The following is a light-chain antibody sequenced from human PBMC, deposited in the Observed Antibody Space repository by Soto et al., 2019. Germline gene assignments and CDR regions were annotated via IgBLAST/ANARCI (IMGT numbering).Light chain of an antibody. Sequence: EIVMTQSPATLSVSPGERATRSCSASQGVSSNLAWYQQKPGQSPRLLISGSSTRATGIPARFSGSGSGTEFNLTISSLQSEDFAVYYCQQYNNWPKMFGQGTKVEIK. CDR1: QGVSSN. J-gene: IGKJ1*01. CDR2: GSS. CDR3: QQYNNWPKM. V-gene: IGKV3-15*01.